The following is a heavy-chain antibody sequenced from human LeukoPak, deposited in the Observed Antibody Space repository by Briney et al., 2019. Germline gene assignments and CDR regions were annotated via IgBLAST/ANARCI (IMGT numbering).Heavy chain of an antibody. CDR1: GGSTTNYH. J-gene: IGHJ4*02. CDR2: IYYSGNT. CDR3: ARGPTRYYFDY. V-gene: IGHV4-59*01. Sequence: SETLSLTCTVSGGSTTNYHWSWIRQPPGKGLEWIGYIYYSGNTNCNPSLKSRVTISVDTSNNQSSLNLSSVTAADTAVYYCARGPTRYYFDYWGQGTMVTVSS.